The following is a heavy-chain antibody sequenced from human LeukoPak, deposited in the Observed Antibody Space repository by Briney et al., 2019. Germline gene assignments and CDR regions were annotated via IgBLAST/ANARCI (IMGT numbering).Heavy chain of an antibody. V-gene: IGHV3-21*01. CDR1: GFTFSSYS. CDR3: ARAGGSTVSHSDY. D-gene: IGHD4-17*01. CDR2: ISSSTSYI. Sequence: GGSLRLSCAASGFTFSSYSMNWIRQAPGKGLEWVSSISSSTSYIYYAGSVKGRFTISKDNVKNSLYLQMNSLRAEDTAVYYCARAGGSTVSHSDYWGQGTLVTVSS. J-gene: IGHJ4*02.